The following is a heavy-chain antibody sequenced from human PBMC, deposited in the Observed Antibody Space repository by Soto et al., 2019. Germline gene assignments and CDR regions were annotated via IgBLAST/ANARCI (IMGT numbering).Heavy chain of an antibody. CDR3: ARAGVGESSSGWFGGY. D-gene: IGHD6-19*01. CDR2: IIGSGSYI. V-gene: IGHV3-21*02. Sequence: EVQLVESGGGLVKPGGSLRLSCAASGFTFSKYGMTWVRQAPGKGLEWVSSIIGSGSYIYYADSVKGRFTISRDNAKNSLYLEMNSLRAEDTAVYYCARAGVGESSSGWFGGYWGQGTLVTVSS. CDR1: GFTFSKYG. J-gene: IGHJ4*02.